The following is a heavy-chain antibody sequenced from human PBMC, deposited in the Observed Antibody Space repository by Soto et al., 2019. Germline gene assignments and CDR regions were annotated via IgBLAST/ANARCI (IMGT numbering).Heavy chain of an antibody. D-gene: IGHD2-2*01. CDR2: IIPISDTT. Sequence: QVQLVQSGAEVKKPGSSVKVSCKASGGTFSSYAISWVRQAPGQGLEWMGGIIPISDTTNYAQKFQGRVKITADESTSTAYMVLSSLRSEDTAVYYCARSQGSSTSLEIYYYYYYGMDVWGQGTTVTVSS. V-gene: IGHV1-69*01. CDR3: ARSQGSSTSLEIYYYYYYGMDV. CDR1: GGTFSSYA. J-gene: IGHJ6*02.